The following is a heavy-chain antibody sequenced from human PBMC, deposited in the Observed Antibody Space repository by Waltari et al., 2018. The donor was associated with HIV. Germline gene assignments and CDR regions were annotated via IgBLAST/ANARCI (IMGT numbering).Heavy chain of an antibody. V-gene: IGHV3-74*01. CDR3: VRDYDSSGYYSANWFDP. CDR2: INNDGSNT. Sequence: EVQLVESGGGLVQPGGSLRLPCLASGFTFSSYRLTWFRQGPGRGRVWVSRINNDGSNTNYADSVKGRFTISRDNAKNTMYLQMNSLRAEDTAVYSCVRDYDSSGYYSANWFDPWGQGTLVTVSS. D-gene: IGHD3-22*01. CDR1: GFTFSSYR. J-gene: IGHJ5*02.